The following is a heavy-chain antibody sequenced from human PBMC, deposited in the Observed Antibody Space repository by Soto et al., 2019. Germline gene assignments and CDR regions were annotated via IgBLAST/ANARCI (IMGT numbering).Heavy chain of an antibody. CDR3: ASRVEGLYSGNDRYYFDY. CDR2: INHSGST. V-gene: IGHV4-34*01. J-gene: IGHJ4*02. CDR1: GGSFGGYY. D-gene: IGHD5-12*01. Sequence: LPETLSLTCAVYGGSFGGYYWTWIRQPPGTGLEWIGEINHSGSTNYNPSLKSRVTISVDTSKNQFSLKLSSVTAADTAVYYCASRVEGLYSGNDRYYFDYWGQGTLVTVSS.